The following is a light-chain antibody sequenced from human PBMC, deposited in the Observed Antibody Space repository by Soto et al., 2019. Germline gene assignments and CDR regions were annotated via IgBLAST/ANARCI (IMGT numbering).Light chain of an antibody. CDR2: DAS. CDR1: QSISSS. J-gene: IGKJ4*01. CDR3: QHRNNWPT. Sequence: EVVLTQSPAILSLSPGERATLSCRASQSISSSLAWYQHKPGRAPRLLIYDASNRATGIPARFSGSGSGTDFTLTISGLEPGDFAVYYCQHRNNWPTFGGGTKVEIK. V-gene: IGKV3-11*01.